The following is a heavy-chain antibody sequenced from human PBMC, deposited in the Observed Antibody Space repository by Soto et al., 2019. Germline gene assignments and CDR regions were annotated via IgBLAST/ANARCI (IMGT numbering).Heavy chain of an antibody. J-gene: IGHJ4*02. CDR2: IFHGGPT. V-gene: IGHV4-39*01. CDR3: ARRAGARQLISSFDY. D-gene: IGHD5-18*01. Sequence: SETLSLTYSVSGGSITSSSYYWGWIRQPPGKGLEWIGTIFHGGPTYHNPSHKSRVAISVDTSKHPFPVTLSSVPAADAAIYSSARRAGARQLISSFDYWGPGILVTVS. CDR1: GGSITSSSYY.